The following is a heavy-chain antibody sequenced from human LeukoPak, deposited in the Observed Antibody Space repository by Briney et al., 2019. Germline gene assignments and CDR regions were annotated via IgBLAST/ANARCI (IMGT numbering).Heavy chain of an antibody. CDR3: AREKNFGDYVY. Sequence: SETLSLTCTVSAYSISTDYYWGWIRQPPGKGLEWIGSIYHSGSTYYRPSLKSRVTISVDTSKNQFSLKVSSVTAADTAVYYCAREKNFGDYVYWGQGILVTVSS. D-gene: IGHD4-17*01. J-gene: IGHJ4*02. V-gene: IGHV4-38-2*02. CDR1: AYSISTDYY. CDR2: IYHSGST.